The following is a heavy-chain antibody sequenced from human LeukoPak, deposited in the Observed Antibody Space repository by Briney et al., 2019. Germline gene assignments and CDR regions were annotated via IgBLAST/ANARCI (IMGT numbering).Heavy chain of an antibody. J-gene: IGHJ4*02. CDR2: ISSSGSTI. D-gene: IGHD1-26*01. CDR3: ARPPYSGSYSYSGSYSYYFDY. CDR1: GFTFSSYE. Sequence: GGSLRLSCAASGFTFSSYEMNWVRQAPGKGLEWVSYISSSGSTIYYADSVKGRFTISRDNAKNSLYLQMNSLRAEDTAVYYCARPPYSGSYSYSGSYSYYFDYWGQGTLATVSS. V-gene: IGHV3-48*03.